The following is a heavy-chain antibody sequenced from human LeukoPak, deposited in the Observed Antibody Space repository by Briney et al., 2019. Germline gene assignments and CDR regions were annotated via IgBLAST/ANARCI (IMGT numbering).Heavy chain of an antibody. J-gene: IGHJ4*02. Sequence: GASVKVSCKASGGTVSSYAISWVRQAPGQGLEWMGGIIPIFGTANYAQKFQGRVTITADKSTSTAYMELSSLRSEDTAVYYCARDLPTGTRFDYWGQGTLVTVSS. CDR2: IIPIFGTA. CDR1: GGTVSSYA. D-gene: IGHD1-1*01. V-gene: IGHV1-69*06. CDR3: ARDLPTGTRFDY.